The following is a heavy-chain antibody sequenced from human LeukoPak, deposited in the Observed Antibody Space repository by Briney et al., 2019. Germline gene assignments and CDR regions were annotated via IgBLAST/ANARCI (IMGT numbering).Heavy chain of an antibody. CDR2: IYHSGST. Sequence: PSQTLSLTCTVSGGSISSGGYYWSWIRQPPGKGLEWIGYIYHSGSTYYNPSLKSRVTISVDRSKSQFSLKLSSVTAADTAVYYCARDLRPSTRGRNWFDPWGQGTLVTVSS. V-gene: IGHV4-30-2*01. CDR3: ARDLRPSTRGRNWFDP. CDR1: GGSISSGGYY. D-gene: IGHD2-2*01. J-gene: IGHJ5*02.